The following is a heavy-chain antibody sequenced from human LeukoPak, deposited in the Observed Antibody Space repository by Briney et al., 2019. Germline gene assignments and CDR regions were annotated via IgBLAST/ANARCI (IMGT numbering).Heavy chain of an antibody. D-gene: IGHD3-3*01. CDR1: GGSISTTSYY. CDR2: IYYSGST. J-gene: IGHJ4*02. Sequence: SETLSLTCTVSGGSISTTSYYWGWIRQPPGKGLEWIGNIYYSGSTFYSPSFKSRVTISVDTSKNQFSLKVNSMTAADTAVYFCARRTWGGPHYFDYWGQGTLVTVSS. V-gene: IGHV4-39*01. CDR3: ARRTWGGPHYFDY.